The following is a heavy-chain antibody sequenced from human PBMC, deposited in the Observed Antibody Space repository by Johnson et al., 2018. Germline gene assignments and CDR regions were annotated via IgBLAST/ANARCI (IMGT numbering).Heavy chain of an antibody. CDR1: GFTFSSYS. CDR2: LSSSSRYI. D-gene: IGHD3-22*01. Sequence: VQLVQSGGGLVKXGGSLRLSCAASGFTFSSYSMNWVRQAPGKGLEWVSSLSSSSRYIYYVDSVKGRFTLSRDNAKNSLYLQMNSLRAEDTAVYYCARDNLYDYDSSAYYFGGYFQHWGQGTLVTVSS. J-gene: IGHJ1*01. CDR3: ARDNLYDYDSSAYYFGGYFQH. V-gene: IGHV3-21*01.